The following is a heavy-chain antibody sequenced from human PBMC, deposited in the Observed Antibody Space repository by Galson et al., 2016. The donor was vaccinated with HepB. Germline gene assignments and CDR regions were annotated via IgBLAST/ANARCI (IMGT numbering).Heavy chain of an antibody. V-gene: IGHV3-23*01. CDR1: GFTFSAYV. D-gene: IGHD3-16*01. CDR2: ISGSGVST. J-gene: IGHJ6*03. Sequence: SLRLSCAASGFTFSAYVMTWVRQVAGKGLEWVSLISGSGVSTYYADSAKGRFTISSDNANNTLFLQMNSLTAEDTAIYYCAKAKTRGGFGNYNYMDVWGKGTTVTVSS. CDR3: AKAKTRGGFGNYNYMDV.